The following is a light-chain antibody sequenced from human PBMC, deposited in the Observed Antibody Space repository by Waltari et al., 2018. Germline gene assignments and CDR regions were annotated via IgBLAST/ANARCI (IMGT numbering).Light chain of an antibody. Sequence: QSALTQPASVSGSPRQSITISCTGTSSDVGYYNSVSWYQLYPGKAPKLMIYDVTKRPSGVSNRFSGSRSGNTASLTISGLQAEDEADYYCSSYTTSSPYVLFGGGTKLTVL. CDR1: SSDVGYYNS. J-gene: IGLJ2*01. CDR3: SSYTTSSPYVL. V-gene: IGLV2-14*01. CDR2: DVT.